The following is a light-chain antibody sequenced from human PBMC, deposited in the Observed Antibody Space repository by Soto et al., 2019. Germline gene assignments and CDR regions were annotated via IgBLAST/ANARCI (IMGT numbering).Light chain of an antibody. V-gene: IGKV4-1*01. Sequence: DIVMTQSPASLAVSLGERATINCKSSQSLLNSANDKIHLAWYQQKPGQPPKLLIWRASTRDSGVPDRFSGSGSGTDLTLTMICLQAEDVATYYCQQYFSAHLTFGGGTKVEI. CDR1: QSLLNSANDKIH. CDR2: RAS. J-gene: IGKJ4*01. CDR3: QQYFSAHLT.